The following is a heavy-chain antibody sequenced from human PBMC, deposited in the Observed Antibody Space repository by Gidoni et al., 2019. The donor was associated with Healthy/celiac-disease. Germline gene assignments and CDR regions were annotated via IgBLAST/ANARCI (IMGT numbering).Heavy chain of an antibody. CDR1: GFTFSSYA. D-gene: IGHD3-22*01. J-gene: IGHJ6*03. Sequence: QVQLVESGGGVVQPGRSLILSCAASGFTFSSYAMHWVRQAPGKGLEWVAVISYDGRNKYYADYVKGRFTISRDNSKNTLYLQMNSLRAEDTAVYYCARDGLTYYYDSSGYYSYYYYYMDVWGKGTTVTVSS. CDR2: ISYDGRNK. CDR3: ARDGLTYYYDSSGYYSYYYYYMDV. V-gene: IGHV3-30*04.